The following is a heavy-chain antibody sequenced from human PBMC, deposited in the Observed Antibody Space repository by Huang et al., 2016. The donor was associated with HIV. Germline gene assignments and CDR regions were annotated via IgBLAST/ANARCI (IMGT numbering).Heavy chain of an antibody. CDR3: ARERRGFGMDV. CDR2: INSIGGST. V-gene: IGHV1-46*03. Sequence: QVQLVPSGAEVKKPGASVRVSCKASGYTFTRYYMHLVRQAPGQGLEWMVIINSIGGSTTYAQKFQGRVTMTRDTSTSTVYMELSNLRSEDTAVYYCARERRGFGMDVWGKGTTVTVSS. J-gene: IGHJ6*04. CDR1: GYTFTRYY.